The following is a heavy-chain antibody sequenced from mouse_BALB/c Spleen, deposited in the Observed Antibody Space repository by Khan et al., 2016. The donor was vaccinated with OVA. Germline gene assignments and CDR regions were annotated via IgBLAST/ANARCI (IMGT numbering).Heavy chain of an antibody. CDR1: GYTFTDYV. CDR2: IYPGSGST. CDR3: ARSGYGSLVY. V-gene: IGHV1-77*01. D-gene: IGHD1-1*01. Sequence: QVQLKQSGPELVKPGASVKMSCKASGYTFTDYVINWVKQRTGQGLEWIGEIYPGSGSTYYNEKFTGKATLTADKSSNTAYMQLSSLTSEDSAVYFCARSGYGSLVYWGQGTTLTVSS. J-gene: IGHJ2*01.